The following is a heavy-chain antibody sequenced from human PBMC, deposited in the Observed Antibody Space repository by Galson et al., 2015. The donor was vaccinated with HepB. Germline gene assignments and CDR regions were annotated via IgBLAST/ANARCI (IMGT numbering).Heavy chain of an antibody. Sequence: SLRLSCAASGFTVSSNYMSWVRQAPGKGLEWVSVIYSGGSTYYADSVKGRFTISRDNSKNTLYLQMNSLRAEDTAVYYCARDPVVPAAIGYWGQGTLVTVSS. V-gene: IGHV3-66*01. D-gene: IGHD2-2*01. CDR1: GFTVSSNY. J-gene: IGHJ4*02. CDR2: IYSGGST. CDR3: ARDPVVPAAIGY.